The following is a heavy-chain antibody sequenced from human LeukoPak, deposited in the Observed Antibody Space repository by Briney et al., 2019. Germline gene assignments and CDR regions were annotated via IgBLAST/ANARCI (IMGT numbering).Heavy chain of an antibody. Sequence: GGSLRLSCAASGFTFSGYAMSWVRQAPGKGPEWVSAICGSGGSTYYADSVKGRFTISRDNSKNTLYLQMNSLRAEDTAVYYCAKNGIAVGYYYGMDVWGQGTTLTVSS. J-gene: IGHJ6*02. CDR1: GFTFSGYA. V-gene: IGHV3-23*01. CDR2: ICGSGGST. CDR3: AKNGIAVGYYYGMDV. D-gene: IGHD6-19*01.